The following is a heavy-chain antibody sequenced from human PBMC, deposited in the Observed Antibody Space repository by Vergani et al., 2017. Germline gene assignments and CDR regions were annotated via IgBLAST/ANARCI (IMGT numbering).Heavy chain of an antibody. CDR1: GFTFRIYG. CDR2: IRYDGTKR. CDR3: TKAGQYDSDNFHDS. Sequence: QVQLVESGGGVVQPGGSLRLSCIASGFTFRIYGMHWVRQAPGKGLDWVAFIRYDGTKRFYGDSVKGRVTISRDNSQTTVFLQMNSLRADDSAVYYCTKAGQYDSDNFHDSWVQGALVTVAS. D-gene: IGHD3-22*01. V-gene: IGHV3-30*02. J-gene: IGHJ1*01.